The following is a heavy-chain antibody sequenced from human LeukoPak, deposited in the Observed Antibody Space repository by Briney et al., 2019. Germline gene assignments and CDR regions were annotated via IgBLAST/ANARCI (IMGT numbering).Heavy chain of an antibody. D-gene: IGHD5-12*01. V-gene: IGHV4-34*01. CDR1: GGSFSGYY. J-gene: IGHJ4*02. Sequence: SETLSLTCAVYGGSFSGYYWSWIRQPPGKGLEWIGEINHNGSTNYNPSLKSRVTISVDTSKNQFSLKLSSVTAADTAVYYCARAHVHIVATIGSKNYFDYWGQGTLVTVSS. CDR2: INHNGST. CDR3: ARAHVHIVATIGSKNYFDY.